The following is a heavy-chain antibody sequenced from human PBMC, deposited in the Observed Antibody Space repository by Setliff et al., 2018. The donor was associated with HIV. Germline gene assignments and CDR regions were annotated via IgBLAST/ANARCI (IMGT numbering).Heavy chain of an antibody. CDR2: MYSSGTT. V-gene: IGHV4-4*07. CDR1: GGSISGKH. CDR3: ARGYCTSTSCFLFDS. D-gene: IGHD2-2*01. J-gene: IGHJ4*02. Sequence: SETLSLTCTVSGGSISGKHWSWIRQPAGKGLEWIGRMYSSGTTDYNPSLNGRVTMSIDTFENRFSLGLGSVTTADAAVYYCARGYCTSTSCFLFDSWGQGTLVTVSS.